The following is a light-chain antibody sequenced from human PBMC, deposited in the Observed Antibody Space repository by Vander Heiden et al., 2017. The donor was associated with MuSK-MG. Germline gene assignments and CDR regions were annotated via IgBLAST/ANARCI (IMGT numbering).Light chain of an antibody. V-gene: IGKV1-39*01. CDR2: AAS. CDR3: QRCDTTPQT. Sequence: DIQMTQSPSSLSASVGDRVTITCRASQSISSYLNWYQQKPGKAPKLLIYAASSLQSGVPSRFSGSASGTDFTLTISRLHPEDFTTYYCQRCDTTPQTFGQGTKLEIK. CDR1: QSISSY. J-gene: IGKJ2*01.